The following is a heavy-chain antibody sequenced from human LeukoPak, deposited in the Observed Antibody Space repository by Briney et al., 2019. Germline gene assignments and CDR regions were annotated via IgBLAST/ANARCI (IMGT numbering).Heavy chain of an antibody. J-gene: IGHJ4*02. CDR1: GFTFSSYS. CDR3: ARDYSSTSCYTGRC. D-gene: IGHD2-2*02. Sequence: GGSLRLSCAASGFTFSSYSMNWVRQATGKGLEWVSSISSSSSYIYYADSAKGRFTISRDNAKNSLYLQMNSLRAEDTAVYYCARDYSSTSCYTGRCWGQGTLVTVSS. V-gene: IGHV3-21*01. CDR2: ISSSSSYI.